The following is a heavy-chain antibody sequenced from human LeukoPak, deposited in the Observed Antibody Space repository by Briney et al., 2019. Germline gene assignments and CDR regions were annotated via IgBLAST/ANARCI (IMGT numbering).Heavy chain of an antibody. Sequence: ASVKVSCKASGYTFTSYYMHWVRQAPGQGLEWMGIINPSGGSTSYAQKFQGRVTMTRNTSISTAYMELSSLRSEDTAVYYCARGLSRDVWFGELFLGYWGQGTLVTVSS. CDR1: GYTFTSYY. V-gene: IGHV1-46*01. D-gene: IGHD3-10*01. CDR3: ARGLSRDVWFGELFLGY. CDR2: INPSGGST. J-gene: IGHJ4*02.